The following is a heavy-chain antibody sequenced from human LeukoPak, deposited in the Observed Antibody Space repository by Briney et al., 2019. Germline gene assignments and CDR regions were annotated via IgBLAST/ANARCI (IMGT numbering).Heavy chain of an antibody. CDR1: GYTFTSYG. CDR3: ARDVHDYSVSDAFDI. CDR2: ISAYNGNT. V-gene: IGHV1-18*01. D-gene: IGHD4-11*01. J-gene: IGHJ3*02. Sequence: ASVKVSCKASGYTFTSYGISWVRQAPGQGLEWMGWISAYNGNTNYAQKLQGRVTMTTDTSTSTAYMELRSLRSDDTAVYYCARDVHDYSVSDAFDIWGQGTMVTVSS.